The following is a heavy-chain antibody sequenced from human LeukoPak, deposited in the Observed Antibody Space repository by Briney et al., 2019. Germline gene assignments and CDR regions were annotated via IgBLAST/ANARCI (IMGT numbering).Heavy chain of an antibody. CDR2: IYNSEST. Sequence: SSETLSLTCTVSGGSLSSYYWSWIRQPPGKGLEWIGYIYNSESTYYNPSLKSRVTISLDTSKNQFSLRLNSVTAADTAVYYCARVKGSNWFDPWGQGTLVTVSS. CDR3: ARVKGSNWFDP. J-gene: IGHJ5*02. CDR1: GGSLSSYY. D-gene: IGHD6-6*01. V-gene: IGHV4-59*01.